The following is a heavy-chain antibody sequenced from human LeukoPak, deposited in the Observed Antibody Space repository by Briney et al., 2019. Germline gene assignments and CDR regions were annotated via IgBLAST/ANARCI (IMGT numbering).Heavy chain of an antibody. D-gene: IGHD3-22*01. CDR1: SGSFSGYY. J-gene: IGHJ3*02. CDR3: ARFSMIVVVTPFDI. CDR2: INHSGST. Sequence: SETLSLTCAVYSGSFSGYYWSWIRQPPGKGLEWIGEINHSGSTNYNPSLKSRVTISVDTSKNQFSLKLNSVTAADTAVYYCARFSMIVVVTPFDIWGQGTMVTVSS. V-gene: IGHV4-34*01.